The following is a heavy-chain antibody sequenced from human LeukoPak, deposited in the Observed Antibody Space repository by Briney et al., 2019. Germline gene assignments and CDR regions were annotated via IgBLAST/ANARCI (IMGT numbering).Heavy chain of an antibody. CDR2: INHSGST. CDR1: GGSISSSNW. D-gene: IGHD1-26*01. Sequence: SGTLSLTCAVSGGSISSSNWWSWVRQPPGKGLEWIGEINHSGSTHYDPSLKSRVTISVDSSDNQFSLKLSSVTAADTAVYYCARVSSGATTVDYWGQGTLVTVSS. CDR3: ARVSSGATTVDY. V-gene: IGHV4-4*02. J-gene: IGHJ4*02.